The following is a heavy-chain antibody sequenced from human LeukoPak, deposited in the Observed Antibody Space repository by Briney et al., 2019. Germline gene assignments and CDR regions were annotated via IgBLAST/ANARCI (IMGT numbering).Heavy chain of an antibody. CDR2: ISSSSSYI. Sequence: GGSLRLSCAASGFTFSSYSMNWVRQAPGKGLEWVSSISSSSSYIYYADSVKGRFTISRDNAKNSLYLQMNSLRAEDTAAYYCASPSYSSGWYVNYYYYGMDVWGQGTTVTVSS. CDR1: GFTFSSYS. D-gene: IGHD6-19*01. J-gene: IGHJ6*02. V-gene: IGHV3-21*01. CDR3: ASPSYSSGWYVNYYYYGMDV.